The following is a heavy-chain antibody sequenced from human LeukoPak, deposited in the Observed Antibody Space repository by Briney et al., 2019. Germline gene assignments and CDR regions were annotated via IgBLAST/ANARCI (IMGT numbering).Heavy chain of an antibody. V-gene: IGHV3-33*01. Sequence: PGGSLRLSCAASGFTFSSYGMHWVRQAPGKGLEWVAVIWYDGSSKYYADSVKGRFTISRDNSKSTLYLQMNSLRAEDTAVYYYARDFEWELLTLDYWGQGTLVTVSS. D-gene: IGHD1-26*01. CDR3: ARDFEWELLTLDY. CDR2: IWYDGSSK. J-gene: IGHJ4*02. CDR1: GFTFSSYG.